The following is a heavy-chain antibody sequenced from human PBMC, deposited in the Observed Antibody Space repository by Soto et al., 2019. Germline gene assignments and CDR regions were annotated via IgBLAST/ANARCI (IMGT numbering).Heavy chain of an antibody. CDR2: ISRGGSST. CDR1: GFSFSDHY. J-gene: IGHJ6*02. CDR3: SIPPTGPLGYYYGMDV. D-gene: IGHD1-1*01. V-gene: IGHV3-11*06. Sequence: GGSLRLSCAASGFSFSDHYMSWIRQAPGKGLEWISYISRGGSSTNYADSVKGRFTISRDNAKNSLYLQMNSLRAEDTAVYYCSIPPTGPLGYYYGMDVWGQGTTVTVSS.